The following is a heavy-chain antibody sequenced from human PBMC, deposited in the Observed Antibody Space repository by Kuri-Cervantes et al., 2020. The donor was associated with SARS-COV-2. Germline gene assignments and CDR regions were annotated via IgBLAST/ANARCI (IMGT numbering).Heavy chain of an antibody. Sequence: GSLRLSCAVFGASLNTYSWGWIRQPPGKGLEWIGEINHSGGTKYKASLKGRVSISVDASKNQISLKLTSATAADAAVYYCARGHIGVVPSPFLGLGPHSYYYHMDVWGQGTTVTVSS. CDR3: ARGHIGVVPSPFLGLGPHSYYYHMDV. CDR2: INHSGGT. V-gene: IGHV4-34*01. J-gene: IGHJ6*02. D-gene: IGHD2-2*01. CDR1: GASLNTYS.